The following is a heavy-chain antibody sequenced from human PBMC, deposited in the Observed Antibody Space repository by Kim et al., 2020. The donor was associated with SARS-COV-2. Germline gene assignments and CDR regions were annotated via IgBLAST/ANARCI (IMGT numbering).Heavy chain of an antibody. V-gene: IGHV4-59*09. D-gene: IGHD1-1*01. CDR3: ARGGTNWFDP. Sequence: TTNYNPTLKSRDTISVDTSKNQFSLRLSAVTAADTAVYYCARGGTNWFDPWGQGALVTVSS. CDR2: TT. J-gene: IGHJ5*02.